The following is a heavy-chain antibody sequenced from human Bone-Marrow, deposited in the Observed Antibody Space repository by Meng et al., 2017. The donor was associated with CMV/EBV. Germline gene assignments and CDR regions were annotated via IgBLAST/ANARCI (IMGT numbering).Heavy chain of an antibody. Sequence: SETLSLTCTVSGGSISSSSYYWGWIRQPPGKGLEWIGSIYYSGSTYYNPSLKSRVTISVDTSKNQFSLKLSSVTAADTAVYYCARKNDLDRDAFDIWGKGTMVTVSS. V-gene: IGHV4-39*07. CDR1: GGSISSSSYY. J-gene: IGHJ3*02. CDR3: ARKNDLDRDAFDI. CDR2: IYYSGST. D-gene: IGHD1-1*01.